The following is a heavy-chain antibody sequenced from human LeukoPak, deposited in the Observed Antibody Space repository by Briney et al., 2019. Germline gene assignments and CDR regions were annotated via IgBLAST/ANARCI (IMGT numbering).Heavy chain of an antibody. CDR1: GASIRSGDYY. CDR2: IYDSGST. Sequence: SETLSLTCTVSGASIRSGDYYWSWIRQPPGKGLEWIGYIYDSGSTYYNPSLKSRITISVDTSESRFSLKLSSVTATDTAVYYCARDCSGGSCYGAFDIWGQGTMVTVSS. V-gene: IGHV4-30-4*01. J-gene: IGHJ3*02. D-gene: IGHD2-15*01. CDR3: ARDCSGGSCYGAFDI.